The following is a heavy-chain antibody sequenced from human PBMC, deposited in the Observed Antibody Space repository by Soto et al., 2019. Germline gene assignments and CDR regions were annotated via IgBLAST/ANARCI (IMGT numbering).Heavy chain of an antibody. Sequence: GGSLRLSCAASGFTVSSNYMSWVRQAPGKGLEYVSVIYSGCSTYYADSVKGRFIISRDNARNTLHLQMNSLRAEDTAVYYCVRGTIDWSGVDYWGQGTPVTVSS. V-gene: IGHV3-53*01. D-gene: IGHD3-9*01. J-gene: IGHJ4*02. CDR2: IYSGCST. CDR3: VRGTIDWSGVDY. CDR1: GFTVSSNY.